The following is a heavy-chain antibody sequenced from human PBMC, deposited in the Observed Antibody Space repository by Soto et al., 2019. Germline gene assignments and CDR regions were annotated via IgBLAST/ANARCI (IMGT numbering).Heavy chain of an antibody. CDR3: TTDSADIVVVPATFGMDV. CDR2: IKSITDGGTT. CDR1: GITFSNAW. V-gene: IGHV3-15*01. Sequence: EVQLVESGGGLVKPGGSLRLSCAASGITFSNAWMTWVRQAPGKGLEWVGRIKSITDGGTTDYAAPVKGRFTISRDDSKHTLYLQMNNLRTEDTAVYHCTTDSADIVVVPATFGMDVWGQGTTVTVSS. J-gene: IGHJ6*02. D-gene: IGHD2-2*01.